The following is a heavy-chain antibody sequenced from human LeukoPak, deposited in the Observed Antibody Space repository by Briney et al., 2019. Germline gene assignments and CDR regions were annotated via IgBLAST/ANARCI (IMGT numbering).Heavy chain of an antibody. J-gene: IGHJ4*02. D-gene: IGHD3-22*01. V-gene: IGHV4-38-2*02. CDR1: GYSISSGYY. CDR2: IYHSGST. CDR3: ARLATEIVVVIHYPYYFDY. Sequence: SETLSLTCTVSGYSISSGYYWGWIRQPPGKGLEWIGSIYHSGSTYYNPSLKSRVTISVDTSKNQFSLKLSSVAAADTAVYYCARLATEIVVVIHYPYYFDYWGQGTLVTVSS.